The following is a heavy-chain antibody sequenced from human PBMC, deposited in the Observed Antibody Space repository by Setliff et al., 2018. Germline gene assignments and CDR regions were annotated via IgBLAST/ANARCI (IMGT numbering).Heavy chain of an antibody. CDR2: INPNNGDT. J-gene: IGHJ4*02. V-gene: IGHV1-2*02. Sequence: ASVKVSCKASGYTLTNYYMHWVRQAPGQGLEWMGWINPNNGDTKSAQKFQGRLTMTRDTSISTAYMELSSLRSEDTAVYYCARVVRYGDYVYTDYWGQGTLVTVSS. CDR3: ARVVRYGDYVYTDY. CDR1: GYTLTNYY. D-gene: IGHD4-17*01.